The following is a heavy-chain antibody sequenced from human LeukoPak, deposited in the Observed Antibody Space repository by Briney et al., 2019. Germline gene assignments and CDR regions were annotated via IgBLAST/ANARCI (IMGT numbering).Heavy chain of an antibody. Sequence: GGSLRLSCAASRFTFSNYGMHWVRQAPGKGLEWVAITWYDGINKYYADSVKGRFTISRDNSKNTLYLQMNSLRAEDTAVYYCARSGPYSTSWAEDYWGQGTLVTVSP. CDR1: RFTFSNYG. D-gene: IGHD6-13*01. V-gene: IGHV3-33*01. CDR3: ARSGPYSTSWAEDY. CDR2: TWYDGINK. J-gene: IGHJ4*02.